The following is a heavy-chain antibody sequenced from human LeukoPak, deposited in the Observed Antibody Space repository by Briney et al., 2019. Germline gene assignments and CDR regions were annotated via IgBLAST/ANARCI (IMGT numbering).Heavy chain of an antibody. CDR2: ISGSGSTI. D-gene: IGHD4-11*01. CDR1: GFTFSSYE. CDR3: AKDAQRGFDYSNSLEY. V-gene: IGHV3-48*03. Sequence: GGSLRLSCAASGFTFSSYEMNWVRQAPGKGLEWVSYISGSGSTIYYADSVKGRFTIYRDDSQNRVFLQMNSLRAEDTALYYCAKDAQRGFDYSNSLEYWGQGALVSVSS. J-gene: IGHJ4*02.